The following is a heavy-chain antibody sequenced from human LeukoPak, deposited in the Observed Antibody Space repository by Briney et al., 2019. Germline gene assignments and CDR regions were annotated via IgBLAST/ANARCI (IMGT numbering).Heavy chain of an antibody. Sequence: GGSLRLSCTAAGFTFSTYAMGWARQAPGKGLEWVSAISGSGGSTYYADSVKGRFTISRDNSKNTLYLQMNSLRAEDTAVYYCAKDGSQWLVRERYFDYWGQGTLVTVSS. V-gene: IGHV3-23*01. J-gene: IGHJ4*02. CDR3: AKDGSQWLVRERYFDY. D-gene: IGHD6-19*01. CDR1: GFTFSTYA. CDR2: ISGSGGST.